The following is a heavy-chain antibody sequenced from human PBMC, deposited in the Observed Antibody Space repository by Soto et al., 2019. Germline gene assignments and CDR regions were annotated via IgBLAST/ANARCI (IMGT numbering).Heavy chain of an antibody. J-gene: IGHJ4*02. CDR1: GGSISSYY. CDR3: ARGGYSYDSSGLFDY. CDR2: IYYSGST. D-gene: IGHD3-22*01. V-gene: IGHV4-59*01. Sequence: QVQLQESGPGLVKPSETLSLTCTVSGGSISSYYWSWIRQPPGKGLEWIGYIYYSGSTNYNPSLKRRVHLAVDTSKHQFSLKLSSVNAADTAVYYCARGGYSYDSSGLFDYWGQGTLVTVSS.